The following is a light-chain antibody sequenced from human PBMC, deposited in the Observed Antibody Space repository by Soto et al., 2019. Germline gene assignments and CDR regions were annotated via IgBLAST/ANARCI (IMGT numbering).Light chain of an antibody. CDR3: QQSYSTPRT. CDR2: GAS. Sequence: DIQMTQSPSSLSASVGDRVTITCRASQSISSHLNWYQQKQGKAPKVLIYGASSLQSGVPSRFSGSGFGTDFTLTISSLQPEDFATYYCQQSYSTPRTFGQGTILEIK. V-gene: IGKV1-39*01. CDR1: QSISSH. J-gene: IGKJ2*01.